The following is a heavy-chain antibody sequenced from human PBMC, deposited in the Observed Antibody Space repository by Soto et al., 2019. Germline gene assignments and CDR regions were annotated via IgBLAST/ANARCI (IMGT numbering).Heavy chain of an antibody. CDR2: ISGSGGRT. CDR3: AKEVGLEIWARNSWFDT. J-gene: IGHJ5*02. Sequence: EVQLLESGGGLVQPGGSLRLSCVASGFTFRNYAMHWVRQAPGKGPEWVSGISGSGGRTYYTDSVEGRFTVSRDNSKNRLYLQMNSLRVEDTALYYCAKEVGLEIWARNSWFDTWGQGTLVIVSS. D-gene: IGHD1-26*01. CDR1: GFTFRNYA. V-gene: IGHV3-23*01.